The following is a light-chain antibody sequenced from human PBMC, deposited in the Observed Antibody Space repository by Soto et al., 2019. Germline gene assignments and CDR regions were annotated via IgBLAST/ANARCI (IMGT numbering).Light chain of an antibody. CDR2: GAS. CDR1: QSVSSS. Sequence: EIVLTQSPGPLSLSPGERATLSCRSSQSVSSSLAWYQQKPGQAPRLLIHGASSRATGIPDRFSGSGSGTDFTLTISRLEPEDFAVYYCQQYGSSPPLTFGGGTKVDIK. J-gene: IGKJ4*01. CDR3: QQYGSSPPLT. V-gene: IGKV3-20*01.